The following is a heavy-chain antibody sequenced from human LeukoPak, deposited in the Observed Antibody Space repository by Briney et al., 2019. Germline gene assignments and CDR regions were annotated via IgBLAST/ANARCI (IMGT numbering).Heavy chain of an antibody. J-gene: IGHJ4*02. D-gene: IGHD3-22*01. CDR1: GFTFSIYA. Sequence: PGGSLRLSCAASGFTFSIYAMSWVRQAPGKGLEWVSSISGSGGSTYYADSVKGRFTISRDNSKNTLYLQMNSLRAEDTAVYYCAKHYYDSSGYYYWGQGTLVTVSS. V-gene: IGHV3-23*01. CDR3: AKHYYDSSGYYY. CDR2: ISGSGGST.